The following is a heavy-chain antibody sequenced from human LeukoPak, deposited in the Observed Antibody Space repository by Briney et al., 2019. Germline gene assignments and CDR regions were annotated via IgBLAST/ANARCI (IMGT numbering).Heavy chain of an antibody. J-gene: IGHJ4*02. Sequence: LTGGSLRLSCAASGFTFSSYSMNWVRQAPGRGLERVAIINPDGSEKYYLESLKGRITISRDNAENSVHLQMNSLKAEDTAIYYCARDRAYSAFDYWGQGTLVTASS. V-gene: IGHV3-7*03. CDR3: ARDRAYSAFDY. D-gene: IGHD1-26*01. CDR2: INPDGSEK. CDR1: GFTFSSYS.